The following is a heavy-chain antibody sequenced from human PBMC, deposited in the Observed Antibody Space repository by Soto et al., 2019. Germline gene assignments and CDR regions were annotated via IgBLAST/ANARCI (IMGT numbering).Heavy chain of an antibody. Sequence: PGGSLRLSCAASGFTFSFYAMHWVRQAPGKGLEWVAVISYNGRNKYYADSVKGRFTISRDNSKNTLYLQMNSLRAEDTAVYYCAKDQGYKDYWGQGTLVPVSS. CDR3: AKDQGYKDY. J-gene: IGHJ4*02. V-gene: IGHV3-30*04. CDR1: GFTFSFYA. D-gene: IGHD5-12*01. CDR2: ISYNGRNK.